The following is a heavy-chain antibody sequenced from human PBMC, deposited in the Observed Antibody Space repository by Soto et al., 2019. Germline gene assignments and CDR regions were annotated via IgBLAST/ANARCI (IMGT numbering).Heavy chain of an antibody. CDR3: VLGGMETGYYRDMDY. Sequence: QDHLVQSGAEVKKPGASAKVSCKASGYTFKNYGINWVRQAPGRGLEWVAWISAYNGDTSYAQHFHGRDTVTAETVTNTAYMELRSLRPDAAAFYFCVLGGMETGYYRDMDYWGQGTLVSVSS. J-gene: IGHJ4*02. V-gene: IGHV1-18*04. CDR1: GYTFKNYG. D-gene: IGHD3-9*01. CDR2: ISAYNGDT.